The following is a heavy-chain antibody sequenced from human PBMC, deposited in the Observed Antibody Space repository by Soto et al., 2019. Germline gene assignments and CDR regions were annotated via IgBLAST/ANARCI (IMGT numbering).Heavy chain of an antibody. J-gene: IGHJ1*01. V-gene: IGHV4-34*01. D-gene: IGHD3-10*01. CDR2: INHSGNT. CDR1: GGSFSGYY. Sequence: PSETLSLTCAVYGGSFSGYYWSWIRQPPGKGLEWIGEINHSGNTNKNPSLESRVTISVDTSKNQFSLKLSSVSAADTAMYYCAQYYGTFAYWGQGALVTVSS. CDR3: AQYYGTFAY.